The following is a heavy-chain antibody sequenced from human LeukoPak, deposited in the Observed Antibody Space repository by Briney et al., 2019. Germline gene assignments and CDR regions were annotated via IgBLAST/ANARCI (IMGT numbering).Heavy chain of an antibody. CDR1: GFTFSRYA. CDR2: VSFDGRSK. V-gene: IGHV3-30*04. Sequence: PGGCLRLSCAASGFTFSRYAIHWVRQAPGKGLEWVAIVSFDGRSKYYADSVQGRVIVSRDNSKTTVFLQMNSLRTDDTAVYFCARQSGEAMKVAIFAGDYPDYWGQGTLVTVSS. J-gene: IGHJ4*01. D-gene: IGHD3-22*01. CDR3: ARQSGEAMKVAIFAGDYPDY.